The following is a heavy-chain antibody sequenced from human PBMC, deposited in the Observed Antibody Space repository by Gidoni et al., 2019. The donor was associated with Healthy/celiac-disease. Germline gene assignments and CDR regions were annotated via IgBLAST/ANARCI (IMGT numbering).Heavy chain of an antibody. D-gene: IGHD3-22*01. CDR3: ARDAYYYDSSGYRDPAVDY. V-gene: IGHV3-33*01. CDR1: GFPFMSHR. Sequence: QLVESGGGVVQPGRSLRRSCAASGFPFMSHRLHWVRQAPGKGLGWVAVIWYDGSNKYYADSVKGRFTISRDNSKNTLYLQMNSLRAEDTAVYYCARDAYYYDSSGYRDPAVDYWGQGTLVTVSS. CDR2: IWYDGSNK. J-gene: IGHJ4*02.